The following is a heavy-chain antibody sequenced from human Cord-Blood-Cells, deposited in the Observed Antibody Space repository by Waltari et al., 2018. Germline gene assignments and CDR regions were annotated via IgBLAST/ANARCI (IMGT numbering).Heavy chain of an antibody. J-gene: IGHJ1*01. CDR3: ARASSSWYEYFQH. V-gene: IGHV3-33*01. D-gene: IGHD6-13*01. CDR2: IWYDGSNK. Sequence: QVQLVESGGGVVQPGRSLRLSCAASGFTFSSSGMHWVRQAPGKGLEWVAVIWYDGSNKYYADSVKGRFTISRDNSKNTLYLQMNSLRAEDTAVYYCARASSSWYEYFQHWGQGTLVTVSS. CDR1: GFTFSSSG.